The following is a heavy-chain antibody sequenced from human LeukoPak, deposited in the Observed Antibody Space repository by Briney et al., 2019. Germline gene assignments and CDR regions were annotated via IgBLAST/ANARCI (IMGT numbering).Heavy chain of an antibody. D-gene: IGHD3/OR15-3a*01. J-gene: IGHJ5*02. Sequence: GGSLRLSCAASGFTFSIHGMHGARQPPGKALEGVAVISYDGSNKYYADSVKGRFTISRDNSKNTLYLQMNSLRAEDTAVYYDLVGLVIQNWFGPWGQGTLVTVSS. CDR3: LVGLVIQNWFGP. CDR1: GFTFSIHG. CDR2: ISYDGSNK. V-gene: IGHV3-30*03.